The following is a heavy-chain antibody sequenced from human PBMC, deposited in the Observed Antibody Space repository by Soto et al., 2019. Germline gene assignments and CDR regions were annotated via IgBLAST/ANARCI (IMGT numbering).Heavy chain of an antibody. Sequence: QVQLVQSGAEEKKPGASVKVSCKASGYTFTSYAMHWVRQAPGQRLEWMGWINAGKGNTKYSQKFQGRVTITRDTSASTAYMELSRLRFEDTAVYSCYGDLLLEEGGYSSWFDPWGQGTLVTVSS. CDR2: INAGKGNT. V-gene: IGHV1-3*05. J-gene: IGHJ5*02. D-gene: IGHD3-16*01. CDR1: GYTFTSYA. CDR3: YGDLLLEEGGYSSWFDP.